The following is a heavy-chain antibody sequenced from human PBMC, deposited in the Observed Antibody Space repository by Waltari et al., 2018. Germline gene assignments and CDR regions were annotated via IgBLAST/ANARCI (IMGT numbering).Heavy chain of an antibody. V-gene: IGHV3-72*01. CDR1: GFSFSDYD. Sequence: EVQLVESGGTLVQPGVSLRLSCAASGFSFSDYDMDWVRQTPDKRLEWVGRSRNKPRNYVTEYAASVKGRFNIFRDDSKDSLYLQMNSLKIEDTAVYYCARDLDGDSNLDYWGQGTLVAVSS. J-gene: IGHJ4*02. CDR2: SRNKPRNYVT. CDR3: ARDLDGDSNLDY.